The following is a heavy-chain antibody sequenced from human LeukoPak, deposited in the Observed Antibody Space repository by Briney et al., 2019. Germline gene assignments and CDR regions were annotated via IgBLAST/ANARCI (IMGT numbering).Heavy chain of an antibody. CDR3: ARHVGISF. CDR1: GFTFSNAW. D-gene: IGHD7-27*01. V-gene: IGHV3-7*01. J-gene: IGHJ4*02. Sequence: GGSLRLSCAASGFTFSNAWMSWVRQAPRKGLEWVANIREDGTEKNYVDSVKGRFTISRDNAKNSLFLQMSNLRDDDTAIYYCARHVGISFWGQGTLVTVSS. CDR2: IREDGTEK.